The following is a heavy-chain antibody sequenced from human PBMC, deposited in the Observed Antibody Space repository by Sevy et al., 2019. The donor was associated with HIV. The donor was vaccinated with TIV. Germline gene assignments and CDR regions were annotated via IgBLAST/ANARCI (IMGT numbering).Heavy chain of an antibody. J-gene: IGHJ5*02. D-gene: IGHD2-15*01. Sequence: GESLKISCTASGFTFGDYAMSWVRQAPGKGLEWVGFIRSKAYGGTTEYAASVKGRFTISRDDSKSIAYLQMNSLKTEDTAVYYCTGLIVVVVAATPAPGWFDPWGQGTLVTVSS. V-gene: IGHV3-49*04. CDR2: IRSKAYGGTT. CDR1: GFTFGDYA. CDR3: TGLIVVVVAATPAPGWFDP.